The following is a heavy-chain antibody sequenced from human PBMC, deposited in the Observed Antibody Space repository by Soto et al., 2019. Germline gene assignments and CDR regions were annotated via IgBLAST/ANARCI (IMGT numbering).Heavy chain of an antibody. D-gene: IGHD5-18*01. J-gene: IGHJ4*02. CDR1: GFTFSSYA. V-gene: IGHV3-30-3*01. Sequence: GGSLRLSCAASGFTFSSYAMHWVRQAPGKGLEWVAVISYDGSNKYYADSVKGRFTISRDNSKNTLYLQVNSLRAEDTAVYYCARHGYNYGGGYFDYWGQGTLVTVSS. CDR2: ISYDGSNK. CDR3: ARHGYNYGGGYFDY.